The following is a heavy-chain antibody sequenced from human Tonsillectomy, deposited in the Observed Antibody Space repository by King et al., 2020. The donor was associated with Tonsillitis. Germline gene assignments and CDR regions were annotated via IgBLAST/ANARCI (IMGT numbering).Heavy chain of an antibody. CDR3: ARRVAGRSPAGYYYMDV. CDR2: TYYRSKWYN. J-gene: IGHJ6*03. CDR1: GDSVSSNSAA. Sequence: VQLQQSGPGLVKPSQTLSLTCAISGDSVSSNSAAWNWIRQSPSRGLEWLGRTYYRSKWYNDYAVSVKSRITINPDTSKNQFSLQLNSVTPEDTAVYYYARRVAGRSPAGYYYMDVWGKGTTVTVSS. V-gene: IGHV6-1*01. D-gene: IGHD3-10*01.